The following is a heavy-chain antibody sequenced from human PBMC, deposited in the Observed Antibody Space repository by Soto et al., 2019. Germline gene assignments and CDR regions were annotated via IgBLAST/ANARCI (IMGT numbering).Heavy chain of an antibody. D-gene: IGHD5-12*01. V-gene: IGHV3-33*01. CDR3: ARDLDGYTCRGYFDY. CDR1: GFTFSSYG. Sequence: QVQLVESGGGVVQPGRSLRLSCAASGFTFSSYGMHWVRQAPGKGLEWVAVIWYDGSNKYYADSVKGRFTISRDNSKNTLYLQMNSLRAEDTAVYYCARDLDGYTCRGYFDYWGQGTLVTVSS. J-gene: IGHJ4*02. CDR2: IWYDGSNK.